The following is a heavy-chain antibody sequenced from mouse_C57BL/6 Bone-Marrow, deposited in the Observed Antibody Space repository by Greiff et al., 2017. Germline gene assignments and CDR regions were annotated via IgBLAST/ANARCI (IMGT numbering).Heavy chain of an antibody. Sequence: VQLKQSGAELVRPGASVKLSCTASGFNIKDDYMHWVKQRPEQGLEWIGWIDPENGDTEYASKFQGKATITADTSSTTAYLQLSSLTSEDTAVYYCTTGGIYYYGSSYVDWYFDVWGTGTTVTVSS. D-gene: IGHD1-1*01. CDR1: GFNIKDDY. CDR3: TTGGIYYYGSSYVDWYFDV. J-gene: IGHJ1*03. V-gene: IGHV14-4*01. CDR2: IDPENGDT.